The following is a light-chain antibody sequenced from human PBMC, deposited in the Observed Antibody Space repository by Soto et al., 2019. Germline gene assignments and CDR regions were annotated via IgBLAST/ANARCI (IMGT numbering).Light chain of an antibody. CDR3: QQYNNWPRT. Sequence: EIVITQSPATRSVSPGERATLCCRASQSVSSDLAWYHQKPGQAPRLLIYGASTRATGIPARFSGSGSGTEFTLTINSLQSEDFAVYYCQQYNNWPRTFGQGTKVDIK. CDR2: GAS. J-gene: IGKJ1*01. CDR1: QSVSSD. V-gene: IGKV3-15*01.